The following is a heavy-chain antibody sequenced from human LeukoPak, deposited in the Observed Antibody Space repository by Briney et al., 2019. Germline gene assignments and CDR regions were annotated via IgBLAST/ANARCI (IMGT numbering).Heavy chain of an antibody. Sequence: SETLSLTWTVSDGSITNYYWSWTRQPPGKGLEWVAYIYSNGNADYNPSLESRVTISIDTSKNQFSLKLTSVTAADTAVYFCARAAGNSYYFDFWGRGTLVTVSS. CDR3: ARAAGNSYYFDF. CDR2: IYSNGNA. D-gene: IGHD5-18*01. CDR1: DGSITNYY. J-gene: IGHJ4*02. V-gene: IGHV4-59*01.